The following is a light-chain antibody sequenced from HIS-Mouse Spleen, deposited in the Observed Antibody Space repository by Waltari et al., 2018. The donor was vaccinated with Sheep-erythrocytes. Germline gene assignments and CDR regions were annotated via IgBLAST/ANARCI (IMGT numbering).Light chain of an antibody. CDR3: CSYAGSSTPWV. J-gene: IGLJ3*02. V-gene: IGLV2-23*01. CDR2: EGS. CDR1: SSDVGSYNL. Sequence: QSALTQPASVSGSPGPSITISCTGTSSDVGSYNLVPWYQQHPGKAPKLMIYEGSKRPSGVSNRCSCSKSGDTASLTISGLQAEDEADYYCCSYAGSSTPWVFGGGTKLTVL.